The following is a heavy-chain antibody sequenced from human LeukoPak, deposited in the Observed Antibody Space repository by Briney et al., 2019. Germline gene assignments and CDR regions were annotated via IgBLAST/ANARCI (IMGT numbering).Heavy chain of an antibody. J-gene: IGHJ3*02. D-gene: IGHD5-24*01. CDR2: IIPIFGTA. Sequence: SVKVSCKASGGTFSSYAISWVRQAPGQGLEWMGGIIPIFGTANYAQKFQGRVTITADKSTSTAYMEPSSLRSEDTAVYYCARDLGDGYILDAFDIWGQGTMVTVSS. V-gene: IGHV1-69*06. CDR3: ARDLGDGYILDAFDI. CDR1: GGTFSSYA.